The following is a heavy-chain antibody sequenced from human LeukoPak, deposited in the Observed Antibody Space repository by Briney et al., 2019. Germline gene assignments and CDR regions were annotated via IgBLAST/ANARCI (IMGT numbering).Heavy chain of an antibody. CDR3: ARDRVDYYGSGSYHIFDY. CDR2: ISHTGST. J-gene: IGHJ4*02. V-gene: IGHV4-4*02. CDR1: GDSISSSNW. D-gene: IGHD3-10*01. Sequence: SETLSLTCTVSGDSISSSNWWNWVRLPPGKGLDWIGEISHTGSTKYSPSLKDRVTISKDNSKNQFSLKLSSVTAADTAVYYCARDRVDYYGSGSYHIFDYWGQGTLVTVSS.